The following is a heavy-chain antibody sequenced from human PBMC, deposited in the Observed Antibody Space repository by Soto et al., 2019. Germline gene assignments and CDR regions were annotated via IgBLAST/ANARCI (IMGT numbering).Heavy chain of an antibody. V-gene: IGHV3-74*01. CDR3: TSHKTAEAGPLN. CDR1: GFFFATYC. J-gene: IGHJ4*02. CDR2: IFGDGGIT. Sequence: LRLSCEASGFFFATYCMHWVRQAPGKGLEWVSCIFGDGGITNYADSVKGRFTISRDNAKNSLYLQMNSLTVEDAAVYYCTSHKTAEAGPLNWGQGAPVTVSS.